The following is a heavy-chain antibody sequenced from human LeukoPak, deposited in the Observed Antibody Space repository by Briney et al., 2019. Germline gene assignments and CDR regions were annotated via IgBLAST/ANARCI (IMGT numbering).Heavy chain of an antibody. J-gene: IGHJ6*03. CDR3: ARAAGYYYYYYYMDV. D-gene: IGHD6-13*01. CDR1: GFTFSSYW. CDR2: IKQDGSEK. V-gene: IGHV3-7*01. Sequence: GGSLRLSCAASGFTFSSYWMSWVRQAPRKGLEWVANIKQDGSEKYYVDSVKGRFTISRDNAKNSLYLQMNSLRAEDTAVYYCARAAGYYYYYYYMDVWGKGTTVTVSS.